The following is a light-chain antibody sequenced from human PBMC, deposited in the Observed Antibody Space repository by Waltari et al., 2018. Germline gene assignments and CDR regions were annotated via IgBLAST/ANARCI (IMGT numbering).Light chain of an antibody. V-gene: IGLV1-47*01. CDR3: AAWDNSLSAWV. CDR1: RPNLGSNP. J-gene: IGLJ3*02. CDR2: KNS. Sequence: QSLLTQPPSASGTPGQRVTIPCSGRRPNLGSNPVYWYQHPPATAPKALIYKNSQRPSGVPDRFSGSKSGTSASLAMSGLRSEDEGDYYCAAWDNSLSAWVFGGGTKLTVL.